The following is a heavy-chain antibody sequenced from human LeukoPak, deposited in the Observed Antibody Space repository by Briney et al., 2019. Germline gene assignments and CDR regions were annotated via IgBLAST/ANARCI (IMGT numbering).Heavy chain of an antibody. J-gene: IGHJ4*02. Sequence: GGSLRLSCAASGLTFGSYAMSWVRQAPGKGLDWVSSISGSAYSTYYADSVKGRFTISRDNSKNTLYLQMNSLRAEDTAVYYCAKGGITIFGVDYWGQGTLVTVSS. V-gene: IGHV3-23*01. D-gene: IGHD3-3*01. CDR1: GLTFGSYA. CDR3: AKGGITIFGVDY. CDR2: ISGSAYST.